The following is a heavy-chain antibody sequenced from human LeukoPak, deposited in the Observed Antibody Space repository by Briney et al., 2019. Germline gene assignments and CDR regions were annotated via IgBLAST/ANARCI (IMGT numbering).Heavy chain of an antibody. CDR3: ARDLGYSSSSEDWFDP. Sequence: ASQTLSLTCTVSGGSITSGSYYWSWIRQPAGKGLEWIGRIYTSGSTNYNPSLKSRVTISVDTSKNQFSLKLSSVTAADTAVYYCARDLGYSSSSEDWFDPWGQGTLVTVSS. CDR1: GGSITSGSYY. D-gene: IGHD6-6*01. V-gene: IGHV4-61*02. J-gene: IGHJ5*02. CDR2: IYTSGST.